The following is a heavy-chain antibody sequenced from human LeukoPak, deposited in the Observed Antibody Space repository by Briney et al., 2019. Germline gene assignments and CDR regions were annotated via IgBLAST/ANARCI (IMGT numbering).Heavy chain of an antibody. V-gene: IGHV3-23*01. D-gene: IGHD3-22*01. CDR2: ISGSGGST. CDR3: ATEKVKYYYDSSGYYYD. J-gene: IGHJ4*02. Sequence: GGSLRLSCAASGFTFSPYTMNWVRQAPGKGLEWVSAISGSGGSTYYADSVKGRFTISRDNSKNTLYLQMNSLRAEDTAVYYCATEKVKYYYDSSGYYYDWGQGTLVTVSS. CDR1: GFTFSPYT.